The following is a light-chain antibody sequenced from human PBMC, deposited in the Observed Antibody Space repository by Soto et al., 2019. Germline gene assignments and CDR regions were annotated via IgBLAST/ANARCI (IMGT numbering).Light chain of an antibody. CDR2: GAS. V-gene: IGKV1-27*01. Sequence: DIQMPQSPSSLSASIGDRVTITCRASQGISEYLAWYQQSPGNAPNRLIYGASILQSGVPSRFSGSGSGTHFTLTISSLQPEDVATYYCHSYNSIPRTFGQGTTVEI. CDR3: HSYNSIPRT. CDR1: QGISEY. J-gene: IGKJ1*01.